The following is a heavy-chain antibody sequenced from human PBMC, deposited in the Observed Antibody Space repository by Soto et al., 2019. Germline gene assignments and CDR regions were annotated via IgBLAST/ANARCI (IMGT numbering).Heavy chain of an antibody. J-gene: IGHJ4*02. CDR3: ATGVDAAKDGY. Sequence: VQMVESGGGLIQPGGSLRLSWAASGFTVSSNHMTWIRQAPGRGPEWVSTIYHRSDTFYADSVKGRFAISRDNSKNMLYLQMNSLRPEDTAVYYCATGVDAAKDGYWGQGTLVTVSS. V-gene: IGHV3-53*01. D-gene: IGHD5-18*01. CDR2: IYHRSDT. CDR1: GFTVSSNH.